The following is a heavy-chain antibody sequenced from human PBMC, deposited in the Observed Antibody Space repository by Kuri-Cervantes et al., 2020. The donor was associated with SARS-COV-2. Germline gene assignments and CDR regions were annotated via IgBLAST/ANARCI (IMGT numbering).Heavy chain of an antibody. CDR3: ARGFELLRDFDL. D-gene: IGHD1-7*01. Sequence: GESLKISCAASGFTFSTYAVSWVRQAPGKGLEWVSSIDGGSYSIFYADSVKGRFTISRDNSKNTLYLQMNSLRTEDTAVYYCARGFELLRDFDLWGRGTLVTVSS. J-gene: IGHJ2*01. CDR2: IDGGSYSI. V-gene: IGHV3-23*01. CDR1: GFTFSTYA.